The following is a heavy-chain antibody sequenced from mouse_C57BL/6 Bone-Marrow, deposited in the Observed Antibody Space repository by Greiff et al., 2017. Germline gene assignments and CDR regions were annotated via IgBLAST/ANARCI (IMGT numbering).Heavy chain of an antibody. CDR3: ARSYYSITGFDY. CDR2: IDPSDSYT. J-gene: IGHJ2*01. CDR1: GYTFTSYW. V-gene: IGHV1-69*01. Sequence: QVQLQQPGAELVMPGASVKLSCKASGYTFTSYWMHWVKQRPGQGLEWIGEIDPSDSYTNYNQKFKGKSTLTVDKSSSPAYMQLSSLTSEDSAVYYCARSYYSITGFDYWGQGTTLTVSS. D-gene: IGHD2-5*01.